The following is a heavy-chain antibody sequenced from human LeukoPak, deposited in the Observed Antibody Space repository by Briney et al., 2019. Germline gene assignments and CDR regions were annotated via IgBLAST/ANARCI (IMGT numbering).Heavy chain of an antibody. V-gene: IGHV4-31*03. D-gene: IGHD6-13*01. CDR1: GGSISSGGYY. J-gene: IGHJ5*02. Sequence: SQTLSLTCTVSGGSISSGGYYWSWIRQHPGKGLEWIGYIYYSGSTYYNPSLKSRVTISVDTSKNQFSLKLSSVTAADTAVYYCARARIAENHGGFDPWGRGTLVIVSS. CDR2: IYYSGST. CDR3: ARARIAENHGGFDP.